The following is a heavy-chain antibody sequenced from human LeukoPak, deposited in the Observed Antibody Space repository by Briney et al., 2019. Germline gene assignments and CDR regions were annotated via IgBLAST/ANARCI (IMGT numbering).Heavy chain of an antibody. CDR1: GYTFTGYY. D-gene: IGHD6-13*01. V-gene: IGHV1-2*02. Sequence: GASVKVSCKASGYTFTGYYMHWVRQAPGQGLEWMGWINPNSGGTNYAQKFQGRVTMTRDTSISTAYMELSRLRSDDTAVYYCATPRPYSSSWYLFDYWGQGTLVTVSS. J-gene: IGHJ4*02. CDR2: INPNSGGT. CDR3: ATPRPYSSSWYLFDY.